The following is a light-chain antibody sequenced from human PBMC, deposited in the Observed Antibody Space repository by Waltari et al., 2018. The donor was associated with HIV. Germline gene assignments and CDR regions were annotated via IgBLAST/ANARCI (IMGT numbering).Light chain of an antibody. CDR2: EES. V-gene: IGLV3-25*03. CDR3: QSADSSGTYPWV. Sequence: SYELTQPPSVSVSPGQTARITCSGDALPKQYAYWYQQKPGQAPVLGIYEESERPAGIPGRFSGSSSGKTVTLTISGGQAEDETDYYCQSADSSGTYPWVLGGGTKLTVL. J-gene: IGLJ3*02. CDR1: ALPKQY.